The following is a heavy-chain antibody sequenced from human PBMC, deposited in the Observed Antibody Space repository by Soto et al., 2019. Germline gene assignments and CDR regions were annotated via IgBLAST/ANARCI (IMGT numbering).Heavy chain of an antibody. CDR2: VSSTGNPI. J-gene: IGHJ4*02. V-gene: IGHV3-48*03. CDR3: ALSLTYCGGDCYSDY. Sequence: GGSLRLSCAGSGFTFRSYEMNWVRQAPGKGLEWVSYVSSTGNPIYYADSVRGRFTISRDNAKNSLYLQMNSLRAEDTAVYYCALSLTYCGGDCYSDYWGQGTLVTVS. CDR1: GFTFRSYE. D-gene: IGHD2-21*02.